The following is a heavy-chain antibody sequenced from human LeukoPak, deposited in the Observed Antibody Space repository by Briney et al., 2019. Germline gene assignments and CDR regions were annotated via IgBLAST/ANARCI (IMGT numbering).Heavy chain of an antibody. CDR2: INSNSGGT. CDR1: GYTFTDYY. D-gene: IGHD3-22*01. CDR3: ARGHTSGYSNSLDP. Sequence: ASVKVSCKASGYTFTDYYIHWVRQAPGRGLESMGWINSNSGGTNYAQKFQGRVTMTRDTSINTAYMELSSLTSDDTAVYYCARGHTSGYSNSLDPWGQGTLVTVFS. V-gene: IGHV1-2*02. J-gene: IGHJ5*01.